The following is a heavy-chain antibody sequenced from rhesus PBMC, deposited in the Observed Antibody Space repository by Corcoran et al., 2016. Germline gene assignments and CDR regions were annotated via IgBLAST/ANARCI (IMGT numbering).Heavy chain of an antibody. J-gene: IGHJ4*01. CDR2: IYWNDSK. CDR3: ARYSSWTTFFDY. CDR1: GFSISTTGTG. V-gene: IGHV2-95*01. D-gene: IGHD6-13*01. Sequence: QVTLKESGPALVKPTQTLTLTCPFSGFSISTTGTGVGWIRQPPGKALEWLASIYWNDSKYYSTSLKSRLTISKDTSKNQVVLTMTNMDPVDTATYYCARYSSWTTFFDYWGQGVLVTVSS.